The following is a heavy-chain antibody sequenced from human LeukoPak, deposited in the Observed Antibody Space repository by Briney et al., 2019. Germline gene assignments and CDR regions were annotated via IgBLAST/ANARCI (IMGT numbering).Heavy chain of an antibody. V-gene: IGHV3-20*04. Sequence: GGSLRLSCAASGFTFDDYGMSWVRQAPGKGLEWVSGINWNGGSTGYADSVKGRFTISRDNARNSLYLQMNSLRAEDTAVYYCAELGITMIGGVWGKGTTVTISS. CDR3: AELGITMIGGV. J-gene: IGHJ6*04. CDR1: GFTFDDYG. D-gene: IGHD3-10*02. CDR2: INWNGGST.